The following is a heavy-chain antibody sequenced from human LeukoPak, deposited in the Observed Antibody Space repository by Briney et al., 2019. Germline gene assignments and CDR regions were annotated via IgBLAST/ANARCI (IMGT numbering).Heavy chain of an antibody. CDR1: GYTFTSYD. J-gene: IGHJ6*02. CDR2: MNPSSGNT. D-gene: IGHD6-6*01. Sequence: ASVKVSCKASGYTFTSYDINWVRQATGQGLEWMGWMNPSSGNTGYAQKFQGRVTMTRNTSISTAYMELSSLRSEDTAVYYCAREPKLGNYYYYGMDVWGQGTTVTVSS. CDR3: AREPKLGNYYYYGMDV. V-gene: IGHV1-8*01.